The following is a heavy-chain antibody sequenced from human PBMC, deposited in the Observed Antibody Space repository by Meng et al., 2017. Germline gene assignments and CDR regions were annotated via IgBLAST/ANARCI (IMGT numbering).Heavy chain of an antibody. Sequence: QVQLQQSGPLLVEPSGTLSLPCPVSGGSITNRNLWSWVRLPPGKGLEWIGEVYLGGTIHHHPSLQSRVTISLNKAKDHLSLKLASVTAADTAVYYCASLKDYDGRGYYYFESWGQGTLVTVSS. CDR3: ASLKDYDGRGYYYFES. J-gene: IGHJ4*02. V-gene: IGHV4-4*02. D-gene: IGHD3-22*01. CDR1: GGSITNRNL. CDR2: VYLGGTI.